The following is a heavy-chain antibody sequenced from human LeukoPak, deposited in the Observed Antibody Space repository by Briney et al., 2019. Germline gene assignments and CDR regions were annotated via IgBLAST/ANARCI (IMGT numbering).Heavy chain of an antibody. Sequence: GGSLRLSCAASGFTFSSYSMNWVRQAPGKGLEWVSYIASSTTIYSADSVKGRFTISRDNAKNSLYLQMNSLRDEDTAVYYCVTGTFLNDRSQYRHFDRWGQGTLVSVSS. CDR2: IASSTTI. J-gene: IGHJ4*02. CDR3: VTGTFLNDRSQYRHFDR. V-gene: IGHV3-48*02. CDR1: GFTFSSYS. D-gene: IGHD3-22*01.